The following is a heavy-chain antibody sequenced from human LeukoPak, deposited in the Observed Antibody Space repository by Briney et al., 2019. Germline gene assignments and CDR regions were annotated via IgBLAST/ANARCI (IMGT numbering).Heavy chain of an antibody. CDR1: GYTFTNYG. Sequence: ASVKVSCKASGYTFTNYGISWLRQAPGQGLEWMGWLSDYNGNTNYAQKLQGRVTMTTDTSTSTAYMELRSLRSDDTAVYYCARGYYDILTGYYDDYWGQGTLVTVSS. V-gene: IGHV1-18*01. CDR3: ARGYYDILTGYYDDY. D-gene: IGHD3-9*01. CDR2: LSDYNGNT. J-gene: IGHJ4*02.